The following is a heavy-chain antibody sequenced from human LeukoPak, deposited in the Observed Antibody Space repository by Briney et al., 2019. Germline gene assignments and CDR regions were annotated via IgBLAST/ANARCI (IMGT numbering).Heavy chain of an antibody. CDR2: INHSGST. Sequence: SETPSLTCAVYGGSFSGYYWSWIRQPPGKGLEWSGEINHSGSTNYNPSLKSRVTIPVDTSKNQFSLKLSSVTAADTAVYYCARDPHNYDILTELGWFDPWGQGTLVTVSS. CDR3: ARDPHNYDILTELGWFDP. J-gene: IGHJ5*02. D-gene: IGHD3-9*01. V-gene: IGHV4-34*01. CDR1: GGSFSGYY.